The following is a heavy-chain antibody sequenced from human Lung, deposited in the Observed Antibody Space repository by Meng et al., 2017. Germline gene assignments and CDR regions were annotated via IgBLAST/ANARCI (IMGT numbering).Heavy chain of an antibody. V-gene: IGHV4-30-4*01. CDR3: ARGQKGYFDL. Sequence: QLQASRPGLLSPSQTLPLACTVSGGSISSSNTYWSWIRQPPGKGLEWSGHIYNSGSTYYNPSLKIRITISVDTSKNQFSLKLSSVTAADTAVYYCARGQKGYFDLWGRGTLVTVSS. CDR2: IYNSGST. CDR1: GGSISSSNTY. J-gene: IGHJ2*01.